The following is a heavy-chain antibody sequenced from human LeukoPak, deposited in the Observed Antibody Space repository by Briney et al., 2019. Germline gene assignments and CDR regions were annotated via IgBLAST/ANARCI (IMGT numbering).Heavy chain of an antibody. J-gene: IGHJ4*02. CDR1: GFTFSTYT. Sequence: KAGGSLRLSCAASGFTFSTYTRNWIRQAPGKGLEWVPSISSSSTYIYYADSVKGRFTISRDNAKNSLYLQMDSLRAEDTAVYYCASPVTPLPYWGQGTLVTVSS. V-gene: IGHV3-21*01. CDR3: ASPVTPLPY. D-gene: IGHD4-17*01. CDR2: ISSSSTYI.